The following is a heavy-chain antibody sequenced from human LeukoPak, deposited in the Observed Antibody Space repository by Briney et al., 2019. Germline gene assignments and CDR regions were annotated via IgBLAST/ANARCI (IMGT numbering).Heavy chain of an antibody. D-gene: IGHD6-13*01. CDR2: ISASGGTT. V-gene: IGHV3-23*01. Sequence: GGSVKLSCAASGFSLNNYAMNWARQATGEGLEWVSAISASGGTTYNSDSVKGRFTISRDSAKNTLYLQINSLRAEDSAVYYCAKASSSWYSDFDYWGRGTLVTVSS. CDR1: GFSLNNYA. CDR3: AKASSSWYSDFDY. J-gene: IGHJ4*02.